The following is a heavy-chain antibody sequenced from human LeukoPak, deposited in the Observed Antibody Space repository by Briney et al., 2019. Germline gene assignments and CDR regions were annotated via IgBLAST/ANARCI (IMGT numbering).Heavy chain of an antibody. J-gene: IGHJ4*02. CDR2: INHDGTNT. CDR3: TNFGY. Sequence: PGGSLRLSCAASGFTFSSYGMHWVRQAPGKGLDWVSLINHDGTNTFYADSVKGRFTISRDNSQNTLYLQMNSLRGEDTAVYYCTNFGYWGQGTLVTVSS. CDR1: GFTFSSYG. V-gene: IGHV3-30*02.